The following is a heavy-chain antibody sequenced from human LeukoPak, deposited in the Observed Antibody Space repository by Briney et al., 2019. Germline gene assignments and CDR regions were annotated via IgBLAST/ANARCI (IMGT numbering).Heavy chain of an antibody. D-gene: IGHD2-21*02. CDR1: RFTFSNYW. J-gene: IGHJ4*02. V-gene: IGHV3-7*01. CDR2: INQDGSKK. Sequence: GGSLRLSCVASRFTFSNYWMSWVRQAPGKGLEWVANINQDGSKKPYADSMKGRFTISRDNAKESLYLRLNSLRADDTAVYYCAKWGPHCVGDYCPALDSWGQGTLVTVS. CDR3: AKWGPHCVGDYCPALDS.